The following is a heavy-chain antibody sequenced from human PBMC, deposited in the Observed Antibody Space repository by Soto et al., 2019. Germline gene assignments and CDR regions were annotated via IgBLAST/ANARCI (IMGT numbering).Heavy chain of an antibody. CDR2: ISGSGGST. Sequence: GGSLRLSCAASGFTFSSYAMSWVRQAPGKGLEWVSAISGSGGSTYYADSVKGRFTISRDNSKNTLYLQMNSLRAEDTAVYYCAKVGSGYSSSWSFSTLEYYFDYWGQGTLVTVSS. J-gene: IGHJ4*02. CDR3: AKVGSGYSSSWSFSTLEYYFDY. V-gene: IGHV3-23*01. CDR1: GFTFSSYA. D-gene: IGHD6-13*01.